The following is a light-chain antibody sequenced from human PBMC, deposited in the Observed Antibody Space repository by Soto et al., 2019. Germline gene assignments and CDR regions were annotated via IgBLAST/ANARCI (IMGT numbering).Light chain of an antibody. J-gene: IGLJ3*02. CDR2: EVS. CDR3: TSYTTSSTWV. V-gene: IGLV2-14*01. Sequence: QSALTQPASVSGSPGQSITISCTGTGSDVGRYNYVSWYQQYPGEAPKLMIYEVSNRPSGVSIRFSGSKSGNTASLTISGLQTEDEADYYRTSYTTSSTWVFGGGTKLTVL. CDR1: GSDVGRYNY.